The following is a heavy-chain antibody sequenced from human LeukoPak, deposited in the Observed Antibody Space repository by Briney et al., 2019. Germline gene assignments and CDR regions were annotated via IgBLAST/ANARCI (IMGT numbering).Heavy chain of an antibody. V-gene: IGHV3-53*01. CDR3: ASEENHVVVTSYYLDH. CDR2: LYSEGST. Sequence: GGSLRLSCAASGFSVSTNYMTWVRQAPGKGLEWVSSLYSEGSTIYSASVKGRFTISRDISKNTLYLQMNSLRAEDTAVYYRASEENHVVVTSYYLDHWGLGTLVTVSS. J-gene: IGHJ4*02. D-gene: IGHD3-22*01. CDR1: GFSVSTNY.